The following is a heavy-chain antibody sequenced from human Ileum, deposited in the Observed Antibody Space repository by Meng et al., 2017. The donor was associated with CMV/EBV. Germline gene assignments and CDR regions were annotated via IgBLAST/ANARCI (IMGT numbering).Heavy chain of an antibody. D-gene: IGHD3-22*01. Sequence: APLQATGPVLVHTSESLSHLGTDSGGSTSGYAWTGTRPPAGKGLGRLRRIYSRGRTFYKPSLESRVTISIDPYKNRFSLKLSSATPADTAVYYCARHVGFYSSQIAYWGQGALVTVSS. CDR3: ARHVGFYSSQIAY. CDR2: IYSRGRT. J-gene: IGHJ4*02. V-gene: IGHV4-4*07. CDR1: GGSTSGYA.